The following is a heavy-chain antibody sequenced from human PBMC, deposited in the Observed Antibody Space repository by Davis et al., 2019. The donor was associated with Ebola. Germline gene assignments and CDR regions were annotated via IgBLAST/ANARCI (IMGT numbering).Heavy chain of an antibody. D-gene: IGHD3-16*01. CDR1: GGSVSSGSYY. CDR2: IYYSGST. V-gene: IGHV4-61*01. CDR3: ASWVGGVDY. Sequence: MPSETLSLTCTVSGGSVSSGSYYWSWIRQPPGKGLEWIGYIYYSGSTNYNPSLKSRVTISVDTSKNQFSLKLSSVTAADTAVYYCASWVGGVDYWGQGTLVTVSS. J-gene: IGHJ4*02.